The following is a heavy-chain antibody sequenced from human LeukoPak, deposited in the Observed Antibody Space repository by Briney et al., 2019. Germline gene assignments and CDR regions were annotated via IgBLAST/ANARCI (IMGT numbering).Heavy chain of an antibody. V-gene: IGHV4-39*01. Sequence: SETLSLTCTVSGGSSSSRNFYWGWIRQPPGKGLEWIGGMYYSGSTYYNPSLQSRVTISVDTSKNQFSLRLSSVTAADTAVYYCARHAGGYSNYYFDYWGQGTLVTVSS. D-gene: IGHD5-12*01. CDR1: GGSSSSRNFY. J-gene: IGHJ4*02. CDR3: ARHAGGYSNYYFDY. CDR2: MYYSGST.